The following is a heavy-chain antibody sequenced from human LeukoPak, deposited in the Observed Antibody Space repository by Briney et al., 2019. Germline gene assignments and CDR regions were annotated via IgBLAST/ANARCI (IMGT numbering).Heavy chain of an antibody. V-gene: IGHV3-21*01. CDR1: GFTFSSYS. CDR3: ARDSDGSSWYRPIVPKESHYYYGMDV. CDR2: ISSSSSYI. Sequence: PGGSLRLSCAASGFTFSSYSMNWVRQAPGKGLEWVSSISSSSSYIYYADSVKGRFTISRDNAKNSLYLQMNSLRAEDTAVYYCARDSDGSSWYRPIVPKESHYYYGMDVWGQGTTVTVSS. D-gene: IGHD6-13*01. J-gene: IGHJ6*02.